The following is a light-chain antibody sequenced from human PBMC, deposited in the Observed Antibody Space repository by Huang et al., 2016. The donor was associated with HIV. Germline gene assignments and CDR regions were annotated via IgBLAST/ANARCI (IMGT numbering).Light chain of an antibody. CDR1: QSVSSN. CDR2: GAS. J-gene: IGKJ2*01. CDR3: QHYNIWPYT. Sequence: EIVMTQSPATLSVSLGERATLSCRASQSVSSNLAWYQLKPGQAPRLLIYGASTRVTGIPARFSGSGSGTEFTLTISSLHSEEFAVYYCQHYNIWPYTFGQWTKLEIK. V-gene: IGKV3-15*01.